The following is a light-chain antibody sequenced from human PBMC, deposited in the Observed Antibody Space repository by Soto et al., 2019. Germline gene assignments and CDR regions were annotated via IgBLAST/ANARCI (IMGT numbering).Light chain of an antibody. CDR3: QQTYSTPYT. J-gene: IGKJ2*01. Sequence: IQMTHSPSSLSASMRDTVTISCRASQSISNDLNWYQQKPGKAPKLLIYAASNLHSGVPSRFSGSRSGTDFSLTISSLQPEDFATYYCQQTYSTPYTFGQGTKVDIK. CDR1: QSISND. V-gene: IGKV1-39*01. CDR2: AAS.